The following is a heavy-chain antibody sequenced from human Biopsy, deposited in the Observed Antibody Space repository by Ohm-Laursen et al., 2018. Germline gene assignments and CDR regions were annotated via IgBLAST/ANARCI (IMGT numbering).Heavy chain of an antibody. CDR1: GFTFNNYG. CDR2: IFYDGSNT. CDR3: AKDRYNYTPIGGFSMDV. V-gene: IGHV3-30*18. J-gene: IGHJ6*02. D-gene: IGHD5-18*01. Sequence: SLRLSCTASGFTFNNYGMQWVRQAPGKGLEWVAFIFYDGSNTYYADSVKGRFTISRDNSRDTLYPQMSSLRAEDTAVYYCAKDRYNYTPIGGFSMDVWGQGTTVTVSS.